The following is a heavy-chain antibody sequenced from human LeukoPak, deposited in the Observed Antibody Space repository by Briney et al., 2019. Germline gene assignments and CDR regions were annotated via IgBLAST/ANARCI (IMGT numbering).Heavy chain of an antibody. Sequence: ASVKVSCKASGYTFINYGISWVRQAPGQGLEWMGWISAYNGNTNYAQKLQGRVTMTTDTSTSTAYMELRNLRSDDTAVYYCARMWVEGYSIQGGFDYWGRGTLVTVSS. V-gene: IGHV1-18*01. CDR3: ARMWVEGYSIQGGFDY. J-gene: IGHJ4*02. D-gene: IGHD6-13*01. CDR2: ISAYNGNT. CDR1: GYTFINYG.